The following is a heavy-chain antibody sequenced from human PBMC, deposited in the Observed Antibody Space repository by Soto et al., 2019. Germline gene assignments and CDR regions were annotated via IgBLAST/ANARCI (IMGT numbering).Heavy chain of an antibody. CDR2: MNPNSGNT. V-gene: IGHV1-8*01. D-gene: IGHD3-10*01. CDR1: GYTFTRYD. CDR3: ARGRYYYGSGIQRRDD. Sequence: ASVKVSVQASGYTFTRYDINWLREATGQGLEWMGWMNPNSGNTGYAQKFQGRVTMTRNTSISTAYMELSSLRSEDTAVYYGARGRYYYGSGIQRRDDWGQGTLVTVSS. J-gene: IGHJ4*02.